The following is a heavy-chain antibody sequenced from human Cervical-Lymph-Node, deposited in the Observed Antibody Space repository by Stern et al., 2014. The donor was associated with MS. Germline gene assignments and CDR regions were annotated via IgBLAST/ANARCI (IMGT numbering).Heavy chain of an antibody. CDR1: GYTFTSYY. V-gene: IGHV1-46*01. Sequence: VQLVESGAEVKKPGASVKVSCKASGYTFTSYYMHWVRQAPGQGLEWMGIINPSGGSTSYAQKFQGRVTMTRDTSTSTVYMELSSLRSEDTAVYYCARSPQIQLWLNAFDIWGQGTMVTVSS. J-gene: IGHJ3*02. CDR3: ARSPQIQLWLNAFDI. CDR2: INPSGGST. D-gene: IGHD5-18*01.